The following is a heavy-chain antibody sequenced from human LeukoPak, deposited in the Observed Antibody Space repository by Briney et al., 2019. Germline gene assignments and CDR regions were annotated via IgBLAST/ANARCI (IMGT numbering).Heavy chain of an antibody. V-gene: IGHV3-7*01. CDR2: IKQDGSEK. CDR1: GFTFSSYW. CDR3: ARGGDYGDYDFFDY. D-gene: IGHD4-17*01. Sequence: GGSLRLSCAASGFTFSSYWLSWVRQAPGKGLEWVANIKQDGSEKYYVDSVKGRFTISRDNAKNSLYLQMNSLRAEDTAVYYCARGGDYGDYDFFDYWGQGTLVTVSP. J-gene: IGHJ4*02.